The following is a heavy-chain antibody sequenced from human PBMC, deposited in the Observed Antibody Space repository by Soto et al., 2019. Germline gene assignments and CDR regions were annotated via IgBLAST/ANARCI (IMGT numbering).Heavy chain of an antibody. CDR1: GYIFTAYS. D-gene: IGHD1-26*01. CDR3: ARTGSRLIGN. J-gene: IGHJ4*02. CDR2: FNPNSGDT. V-gene: IGHV1-2*02. Sequence: ASVKVSCKASGYIFTAYSMHWVRQAPGQGLEWVGWFNPNSGDTIYAQKFQGRVTLTRDTSKNQFSLKLSSVTAADTAVYYCARTGSRLIGNWGQGTLVTVSS.